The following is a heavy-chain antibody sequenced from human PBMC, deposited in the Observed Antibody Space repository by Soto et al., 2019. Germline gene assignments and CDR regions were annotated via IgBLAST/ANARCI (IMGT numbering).Heavy chain of an antibody. Sequence: PGESLKISCKGSGYSFTSYWIGWVRQMPGKGLEWMGIIYPGDSDTRYSPSFQGQVTISADKSISTAYLQWSSLKASDTAMYYCARRTRDFYTTLYYYYYMDVWGKGTTVTVSS. J-gene: IGHJ6*03. CDR3: ARRTRDFYTTLYYYYYMDV. CDR2: IYPGDSDT. D-gene: IGHD3-3*01. CDR1: GYSFTSYW. V-gene: IGHV5-51*01.